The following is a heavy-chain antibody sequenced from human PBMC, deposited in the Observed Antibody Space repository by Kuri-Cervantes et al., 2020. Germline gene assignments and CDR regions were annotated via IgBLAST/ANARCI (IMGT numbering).Heavy chain of an antibody. J-gene: IGHJ6*03. D-gene: IGHD2-15*01. CDR3: ARGVVAVPGDYWYYYMDV. CDR2: ISAYNGNT. Sequence: ASVKVSCKASGYTFTSYGISWVRQAPGQGLEWMGWISAYNGNTNYAQKLQGRVTMTTDTSTSTAYMELRSLRSDDTAVYYCARGVVAVPGDYWYYYMDVWGKGTTVTVSS. V-gene: IGHV1-18*01. CDR1: GYTFTSYG.